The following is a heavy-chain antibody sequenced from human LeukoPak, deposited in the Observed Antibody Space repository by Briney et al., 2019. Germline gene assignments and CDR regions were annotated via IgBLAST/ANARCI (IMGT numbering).Heavy chain of an antibody. Sequence: SETLSLTCAVYGGSFSGYYWSWIRQPPGKGLEWIGELNHSGSTNYNPSLKSRVTISVDTSKNQFSLKLTSVTAADTAVYYCARTLLGKEDEFDYWGQGTLVTVSS. V-gene: IGHV4-34*01. CDR1: GGSFSGYY. CDR2: LNHSGST. D-gene: IGHD3-16*01. J-gene: IGHJ4*02. CDR3: ARTLLGKEDEFDY.